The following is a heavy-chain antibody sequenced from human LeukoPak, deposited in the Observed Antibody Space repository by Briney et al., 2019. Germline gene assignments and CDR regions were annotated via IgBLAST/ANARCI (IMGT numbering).Heavy chain of an antibody. CDR3: ARDRYNSYGMDV. D-gene: IGHD1-14*01. Sequence: SETLSLTCTVSGGSISSYYWSWIRQPPGKGLEWIGYIYYSGSTNYNPSLKSRVTISVDTSKNQFSLKLSSVTAADTAVYYCARDRYNSYGMDVWGQGTTVTVSS. CDR1: GGSISSYY. CDR2: IYYSGST. V-gene: IGHV4-59*01. J-gene: IGHJ6*02.